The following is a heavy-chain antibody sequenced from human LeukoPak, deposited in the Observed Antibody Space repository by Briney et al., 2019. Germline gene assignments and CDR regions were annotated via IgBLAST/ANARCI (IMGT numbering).Heavy chain of an antibody. CDR1: GFTFDDYA. Sequence: PGGSLRLSCAASGFTFDDYAMHWVRQAPGKGLEWVSGISWNSGSIGYADSVKGRFTISRDNAKNSLYLQMNSLRAEDTALYYCAKTYDSSGYSVNDAFDIWGQGTMVTVSS. V-gene: IGHV3-9*01. CDR2: ISWNSGSI. D-gene: IGHD3-22*01. J-gene: IGHJ3*02. CDR3: AKTYDSSGYSVNDAFDI.